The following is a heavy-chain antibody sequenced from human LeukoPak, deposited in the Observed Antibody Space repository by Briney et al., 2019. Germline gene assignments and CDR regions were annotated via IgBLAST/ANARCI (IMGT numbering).Heavy chain of an antibody. Sequence: GASVKVSCTASGYTFTGYYMHWVRQAPGQGLEWMGWINPKSGGTNYAQKFQGRVTMTRDTSISTAYMELSRLRSDDTAVYYCARDMYSGSYQPFDYWGQGTLVTVSS. CDR2: INPKSGGT. J-gene: IGHJ4*02. CDR1: GYTFTGYY. CDR3: ARDMYSGSYQPFDY. V-gene: IGHV1-2*02. D-gene: IGHD1-26*01.